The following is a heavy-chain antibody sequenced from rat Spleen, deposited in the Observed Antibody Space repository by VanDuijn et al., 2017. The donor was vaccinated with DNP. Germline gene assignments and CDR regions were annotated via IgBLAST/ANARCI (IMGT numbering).Heavy chain of an antibody. Sequence: EVQLVESGGGLVQPGRSLKLSCAASGFTFSDYNMAWVRPAPKKGLEWVATISYVGSSTYYRDSVKGRFTISRDNAKSTLYLQMDSLRSEDTATYYCARHERGFFPDYYFDYWGQGVMVTVSS. CDR2: ISYVGSST. CDR1: GFTFSDYN. CDR3: ARHERGFFPDYYFDY. J-gene: IGHJ2*01. V-gene: IGHV5-7*01. D-gene: IGHD4-1*01.